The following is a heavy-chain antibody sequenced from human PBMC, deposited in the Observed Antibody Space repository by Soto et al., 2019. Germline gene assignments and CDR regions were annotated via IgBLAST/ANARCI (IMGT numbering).Heavy chain of an antibody. Sequence: GGSLRLSCAASGFTFSSYGMHWVRQAPGKGLEWVAVISYDGSNKYYADSVKGRFTISRDNSKNTLYLQTNSLRAEDTAVYYCAKEAFSEWELRGPTPFDYWGQGTLVTVSS. CDR2: ISYDGSNK. CDR1: GFTFSSYG. V-gene: IGHV3-30*18. J-gene: IGHJ4*02. CDR3: AKEAFSEWELRGPTPFDY. D-gene: IGHD1-26*01.